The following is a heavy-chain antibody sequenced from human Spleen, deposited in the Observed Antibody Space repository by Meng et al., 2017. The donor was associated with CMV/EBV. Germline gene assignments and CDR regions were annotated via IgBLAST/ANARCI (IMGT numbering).Heavy chain of an antibody. V-gene: IGHV1-18*01. J-gene: IGHJ5*02. CDR1: TFTDYG. Sequence: TFTDYGISWVRQAHGQGLEWMGWISPYDGDTNYARKLQGRVTLTTDTSTTTAYMELRSLRSDDTAVYYCARDLEYCGSTSCFEDCFDPWGQGTLVTVSS. CDR3: ARDLEYCGSTSCFEDCFDP. CDR2: ISPYDGDT. D-gene: IGHD2-2*01.